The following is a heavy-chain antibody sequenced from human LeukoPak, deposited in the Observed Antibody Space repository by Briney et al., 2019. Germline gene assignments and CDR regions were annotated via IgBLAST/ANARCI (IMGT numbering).Heavy chain of an antibody. CDR1: GGSIGTYY. V-gene: IGHV4-59*01. Sequence: SETLSLTCTVSGGSIGTYYWSWIRQPPGKGLEWIGYVYYNGSTNYNPSLKSRVTISVDTSKIQFSLRLTSVTAADTAVYYCARDWRGVPGTARYYYFGMDVWGKGTTVTVSS. J-gene: IGHJ6*04. CDR2: VYYNGST. CDR3: ARDWRGVPGTARYYYFGMDV. D-gene: IGHD6-13*01.